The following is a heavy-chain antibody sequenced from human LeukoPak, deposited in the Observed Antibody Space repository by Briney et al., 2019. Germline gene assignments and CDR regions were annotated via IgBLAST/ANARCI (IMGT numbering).Heavy chain of an antibody. CDR3: ARIIVGAYDAFDI. CDR2: IYYSGST. D-gene: IGHD1-26*01. CDR1: GGSISSYY. Sequence: PSETLSPTCTVSGGSISSYYWSWIRQPPGKGLEWIGYIYYSGSTNYNPSLKSRVTISVDTSKNQFSLKLSSVTAADTAVYYCARIIVGAYDAFDIWGQGTMVTVSS. J-gene: IGHJ3*02. V-gene: IGHV4-59*01.